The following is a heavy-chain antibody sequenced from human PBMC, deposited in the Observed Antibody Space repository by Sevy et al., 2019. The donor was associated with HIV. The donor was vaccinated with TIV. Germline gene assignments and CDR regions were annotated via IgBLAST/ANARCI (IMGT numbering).Heavy chain of an antibody. CDR2: IYYSGST. CDR3: ASAYYFWSGRGLWYYGMDV. CDR1: GGSISSGGYY. V-gene: IGHV4-31*01. Sequence: SETLSLTCTVSGGSISSGGYYWSSIRQHPGKGLEWIGYIYYSGSTYYNPSLKSLVTISVDTSKNQFSLKLSSVAAADTAGYYCASAYYFWSGRGLWYYGMDVWGQGTTVTVSS. D-gene: IGHD3-3*01. J-gene: IGHJ6*02.